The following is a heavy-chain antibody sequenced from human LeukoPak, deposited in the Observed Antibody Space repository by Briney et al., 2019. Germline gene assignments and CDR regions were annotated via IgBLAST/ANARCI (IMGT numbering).Heavy chain of an antibody. CDR1: GFTFSSYG. D-gene: IGHD3-16*01. J-gene: IGHJ4*02. V-gene: IGHV3-33*06. CDR2: IWYDGSNK. CDR3: AEDLAMITFGGGFDY. Sequence: QPGRSLRLSCAASGFTFSSYGMHWVRQAPGKGLEWVAVIWYDGSNKYYADSVKGRFTISRDNSKNTLYLQMNSLRAEDTAVYYCAEDLAMITFGGGFDYWGQGTLVTVSS.